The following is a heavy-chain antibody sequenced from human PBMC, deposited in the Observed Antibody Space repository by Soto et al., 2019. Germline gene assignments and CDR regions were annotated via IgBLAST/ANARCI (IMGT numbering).Heavy chain of an antibody. CDR3: ARDVGYSYGSTRPSWFDP. V-gene: IGHV1-3*01. CDR1: GYTFTSYA. CDR2: INAGNGNT. Sequence: ASVKVSCKASGYTFTSYAMHWVRQAPGQRLEWMGWINAGNGNTKYSQKFQGRVTITRDTSASTAYMELSSLRSEDTAVYYCARDVGYSYGSTRPSWFDPWGQGTLVTVSS. J-gene: IGHJ5*02. D-gene: IGHD5-18*01.